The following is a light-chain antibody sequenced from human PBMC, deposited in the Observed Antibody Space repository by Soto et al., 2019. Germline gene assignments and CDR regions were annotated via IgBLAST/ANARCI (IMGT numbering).Light chain of an antibody. J-gene: IGKJ5*01. Sequence: DIQMTQSPSALSASVGDRVTITCRASQDISNYLNWYQQRPGKAPKLLIYDASNLERGVPSRFSGTRSGTHFTFAITSLQPDDVGTYYCQQSDSLPSTFGQGTRLE. V-gene: IGKV1-33*01. CDR3: QQSDSLPST. CDR2: DAS. CDR1: QDISNY.